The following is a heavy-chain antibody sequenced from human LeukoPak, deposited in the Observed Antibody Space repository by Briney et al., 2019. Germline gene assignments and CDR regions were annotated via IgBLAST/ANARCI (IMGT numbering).Heavy chain of an antibody. D-gene: IGHD1-1*01. V-gene: IGHV3-7*03. CDR1: GFTLSSYW. Sequence: GGSLRLSCAASGFTLSSYWMSWVRQAPGKGLEWVANVKQDGREIYYVDSVKGRFTISRDNAKNSLFLQMNSLRPEDTALYYCAKAQGSVPTSYGWFDPWGQGTLVTVSS. CDR2: VKQDGREI. J-gene: IGHJ5*02. CDR3: AKAQGSVPTSYGWFDP.